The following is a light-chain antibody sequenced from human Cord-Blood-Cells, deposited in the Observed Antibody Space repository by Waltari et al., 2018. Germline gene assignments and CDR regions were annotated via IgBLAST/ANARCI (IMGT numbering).Light chain of an antibody. Sequence: EIVLTQSPGTLSLSPGERATLSCRASQSVSSSYLAWYQQKPGQAPRLLIYGASSRATGIPYRFSGGGSGTDFTLTISRLEPEDFAVYYCQQYGSSPETFGQGTKLEIK. CDR1: QSVSSSY. CDR3: QQYGSSPET. CDR2: GAS. V-gene: IGKV3-20*01. J-gene: IGKJ2*01.